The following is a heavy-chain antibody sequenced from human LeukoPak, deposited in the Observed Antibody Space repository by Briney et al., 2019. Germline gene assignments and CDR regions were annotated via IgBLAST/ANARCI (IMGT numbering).Heavy chain of an antibody. J-gene: IGHJ3*02. CDR1: GYTFTAYA. CDR2: INAGNDNT. V-gene: IGHV1-3*03. D-gene: IGHD1-14*01. Sequence: ASVKVSCKPSGYTFTAYAMHWVRQAPGQRLEWMGWINAGNDNTRYSQEFQGRVTITRDTSASTAYMELNSLTSEDMAVYYCARDKVGVRYYRAFDIWGQGTMVTVSS. CDR3: ARDKVGVRYYRAFDI.